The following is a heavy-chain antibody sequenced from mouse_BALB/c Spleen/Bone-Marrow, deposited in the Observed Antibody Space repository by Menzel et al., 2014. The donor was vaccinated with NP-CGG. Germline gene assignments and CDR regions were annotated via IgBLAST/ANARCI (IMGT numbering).Heavy chain of an antibody. Sequence: EVQLQQSGAELVRPGASVKISCKAFGYTFTNHHMNWVKQRPGQGLDWIGYINPLNDYTTYNQKFKGKATLTVDKSSSTAYMELSSLTSEDSAVYYCARSRGSLYYFDYWGQGTTLPVSS. CDR3: ARSRGSLYYFDY. J-gene: IGHJ2*01. V-gene: IGHV1S45*01. D-gene: IGHD1-1*02. CDR1: GYTFTNHH. CDR2: INPLNDYT.